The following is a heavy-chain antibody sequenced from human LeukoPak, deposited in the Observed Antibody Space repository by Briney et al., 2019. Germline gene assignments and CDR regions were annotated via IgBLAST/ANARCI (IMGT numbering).Heavy chain of an antibody. D-gene: IGHD6-13*01. CDR3: ARVIAAAFNNWFDP. CDR2: INPNSGNT. J-gene: IGHJ5*02. V-gene: IGHV1-8*01. CDR1: GYTFTSYD. Sequence: GASVKVSCKASGYTFTSYDINWVRQATGQGLEWMGWINPNSGNTGYAQKFQGRVTMTRNTSISTAYMELSSLRSEDTAVYYCARVIAAAFNNWFDPWGQGTLVTVSS.